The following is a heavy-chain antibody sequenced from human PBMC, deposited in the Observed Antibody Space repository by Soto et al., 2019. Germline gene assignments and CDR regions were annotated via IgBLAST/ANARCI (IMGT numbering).Heavy chain of an antibody. V-gene: IGHV4-4*07. Sequence: SETLSLTCIVSGGSISEKYWNWVRQPPGKGLEWIGLIFANGHTDYNPSLKSRVTMSVDASKNQFSLRLTSMTAADTAVYFCARGKPSGYRFGPRNFFYYGLDVWGPGTTVTVSS. CDR3: ARGKPSGYRFGPRNFFYYGLDV. CDR1: GGSISEKY. CDR2: IFANGHT. J-gene: IGHJ6*02. D-gene: IGHD5-18*01.